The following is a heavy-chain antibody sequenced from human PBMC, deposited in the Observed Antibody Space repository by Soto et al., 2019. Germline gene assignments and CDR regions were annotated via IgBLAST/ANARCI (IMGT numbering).Heavy chain of an antibody. Sequence: QVQLQESGPGLVKPSETLSLTCAVSGASIRSYHWRWIRQPAGKGLEWIGRMQHTGNTNYNTSLKSRVTMSVDTSKHQISLKMTSVTAADTAVYFCATGVSSRRWFDAWGQGILVIVSS. CDR1: GASIRSYH. CDR3: ATGVSSRRWFDA. D-gene: IGHD3-16*01. CDR2: MQHTGNT. V-gene: IGHV4-4*07. J-gene: IGHJ5*02.